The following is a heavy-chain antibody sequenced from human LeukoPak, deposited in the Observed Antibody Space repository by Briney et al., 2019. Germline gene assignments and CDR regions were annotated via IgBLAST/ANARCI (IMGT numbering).Heavy chain of an antibody. V-gene: IGHV5-51*01. CDR1: GYSFTSYW. D-gene: IGHD5-24*01. CDR2: IYPGDSDT. CDR3: ARPRRDGYNFDAFDI. J-gene: IGHJ3*02. Sequence: GESLKISCKGSGYSFTSYWIGWVRQMPGKGLEWMGIIYPGDSDTRYSPSFQGQVTTSADKSISTAYLQWSSLKASDTAMYYCARPRRDGYNFDAFDIWGQGTMVTVSS.